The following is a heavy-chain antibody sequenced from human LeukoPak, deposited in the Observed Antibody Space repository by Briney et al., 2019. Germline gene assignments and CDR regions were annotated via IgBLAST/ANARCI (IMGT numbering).Heavy chain of an antibody. J-gene: IGHJ6*02. V-gene: IGHV4-39*07. CDR3: ARDHSYYYDSSGYYISYGMDV. Sequence: SETLSLTCTVSGGSISSSSYYWGWIRQPPGKGLEWIGSIYYSGSTYYNPSLKSRVTISVDTSKNQFSLKLSSVTAADTAVYYCARDHSYYYDSSGYYISYGMDVWGQGTTVTVSS. D-gene: IGHD3-22*01. CDR2: IYYSGST. CDR1: GGSISSSSYY.